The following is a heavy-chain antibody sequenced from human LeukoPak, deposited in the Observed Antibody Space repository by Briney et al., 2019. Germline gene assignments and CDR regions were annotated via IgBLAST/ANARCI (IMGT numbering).Heavy chain of an antibody. V-gene: IGHV1-2*04. CDR3: ARDRAAAGTENWFAP. J-gene: IGHJ5*02. CDR1: GYTFTGYY. Sequence: ASVKVSCKASGYTFTGYYMHWVRQAPGQGLEWMGWINPNSGGTNYAQKFQGWVTMTRDTSISTAYMELSRLRSDDTAVYYCARDRAAAGTENWFAPWGQGTLVTVSS. CDR2: INPNSGGT. D-gene: IGHD6-13*01.